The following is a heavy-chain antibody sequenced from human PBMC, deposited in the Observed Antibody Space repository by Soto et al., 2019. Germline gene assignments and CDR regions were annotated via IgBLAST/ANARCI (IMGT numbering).Heavy chain of an antibody. D-gene: IGHD6-6*01. Sequence: GGSLRLSCAASGFTFSSYSMNWVRQAPGKGLEWVSYISSSSSTIYYADSVKGRFTISRDNAKNSLYLQMNSLRDEDTAVYYCARDPREVIAARPGYYYYGMDVWGQGTTVTVSS. CDR3: ARDPREVIAARPGYYYYGMDV. J-gene: IGHJ6*02. CDR2: ISSSSSTI. CDR1: GFTFSSYS. V-gene: IGHV3-48*02.